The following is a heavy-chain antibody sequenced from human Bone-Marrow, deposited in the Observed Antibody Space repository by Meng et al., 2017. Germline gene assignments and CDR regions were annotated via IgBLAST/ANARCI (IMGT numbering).Heavy chain of an antibody. V-gene: IGHV3-72*01. Sequence: GGSLRLSCAASGFTFSDYYMDWVRQAPGKGLEWVGRIRNKANSYSTEYAASVKDRFTISRDESKNLVYLQMNSLKTGDTAVYYCARDIAASDYGVDGFDIWGQGKKVTVSS. CDR3: ARDIAASDYGVDGFDI. CDR2: IRNKANSYST. J-gene: IGHJ3*02. CDR1: GFTFSDYY. D-gene: IGHD6-13*01.